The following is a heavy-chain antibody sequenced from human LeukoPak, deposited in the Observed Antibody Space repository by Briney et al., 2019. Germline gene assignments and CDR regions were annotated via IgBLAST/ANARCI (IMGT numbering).Heavy chain of an antibody. Sequence: GGSLRLSCAASGFSFSSYAMSWVRQAPGKGLEWVSSITGSGASTYYADSVKGRFTISRDNSKNTLYLQMNSLRAEDTALYFCAKAFKYGSGSNHVTFDYWGQGTLVTVSS. CDR1: GFSFSSYA. D-gene: IGHD3-10*01. CDR3: AKAFKYGSGSNHVTFDY. J-gene: IGHJ4*02. V-gene: IGHV3-23*01. CDR2: ITGSGAST.